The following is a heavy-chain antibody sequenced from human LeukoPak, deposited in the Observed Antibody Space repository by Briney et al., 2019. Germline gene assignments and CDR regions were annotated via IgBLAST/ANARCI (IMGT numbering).Heavy chain of an antibody. CDR3: ARRPRGTARAPFDY. CDR1: GYTFSSYG. Sequence: ASVTVSCKASGYTFSSYGISWVRQAPGQGLEWMGWISGYNGNTNYAQKVQGRVTMTTDTSTSTVYMELRSLRSDDTAVYYCARRPRGTARAPFDYWGQGTRVTVSS. V-gene: IGHV1-18*04. CDR2: ISGYNGNT. D-gene: IGHD1-7*01. J-gene: IGHJ4*02.